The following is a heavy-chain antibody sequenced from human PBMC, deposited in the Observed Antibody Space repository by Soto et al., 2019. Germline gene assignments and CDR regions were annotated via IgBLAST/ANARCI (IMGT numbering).Heavy chain of an antibody. CDR2: IWYDGSNK. Sequence: QVQLVESGGGVVQPGRSLRLSCAASGFTFSSYGMHWVRQAPGKGLEWVAVIWYDGSNKYSADSVKGRFTISRDNSKNTLYLQMNSLRAEDTAVSYCARIMCGGDCYDFDYWGQGTLVTVSS. J-gene: IGHJ4*02. CDR3: ARIMCGGDCYDFDY. CDR1: GFTFSSYG. V-gene: IGHV3-33*01. D-gene: IGHD2-21*02.